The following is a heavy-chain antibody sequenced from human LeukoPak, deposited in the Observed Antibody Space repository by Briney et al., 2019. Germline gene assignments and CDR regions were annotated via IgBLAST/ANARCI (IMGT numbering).Heavy chain of an antibody. CDR1: GGSISSSGYY. D-gene: IGHD3-10*01. CDR3: ARVRGTGSY. CDR2: IYYSGST. J-gene: IGHJ4*02. V-gene: IGHV4-39*01. Sequence: KPSETLSLTCTVSGGSISSSGYYWGWIRQPPGKGLEWIGSIYYSGSTYYNPSLKSRVTISIDTSKNQFSLKLSSVTAADTAVYYCARVRGTGSYWGQGTLVTVSS.